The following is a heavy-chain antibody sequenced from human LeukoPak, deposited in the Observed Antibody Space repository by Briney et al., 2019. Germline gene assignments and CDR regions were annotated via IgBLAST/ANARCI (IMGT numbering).Heavy chain of an antibody. V-gene: IGHV4-38-2*02. CDR3: ARAPIVATIEYYMDV. J-gene: IGHJ6*03. Sequence: SETLSLTCTVSGYSISSGYFWGWIRQPPGKGLEWIGTIYHSGSTYYNPSLKSRVTISLDTSKNQFSLKLSSVTAADTAVYYCARAPIVATIEYYMDVWGKGTTVTVSS. CDR2: IYHSGST. D-gene: IGHD5-12*01. CDR1: GYSISSGYF.